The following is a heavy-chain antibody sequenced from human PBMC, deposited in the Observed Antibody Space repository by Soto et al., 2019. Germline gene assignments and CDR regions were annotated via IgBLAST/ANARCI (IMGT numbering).Heavy chain of an antibody. J-gene: IGHJ4*02. CDR1: GLTFTSSA. Sequence: ASVKVSCKASGLTFTSSAVQWVRQARGQRLEWIGWIVVGSGNTNYAQKFQERVTITRDMSTSTAYMELSSLRSEDTAVYYCAAAVPWDPSVDYWGKGTLVTVAS. CDR3: AAAVPWDPSVDY. D-gene: IGHD1-26*01. V-gene: IGHV1-58*01. CDR2: IVVGSGNT.